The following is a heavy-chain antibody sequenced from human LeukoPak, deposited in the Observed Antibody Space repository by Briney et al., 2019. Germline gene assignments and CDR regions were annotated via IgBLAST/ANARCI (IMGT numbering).Heavy chain of an antibody. V-gene: IGHV3-7*01. CDR3: GRRGSTSWYVY. CDR2: IKQDGSEK. Sequence: GGSLRLYCAASGFTDRSYRMSWVRQAPGKGVEWVASIKQDGSEKYYVDSVKGRFTISRDNAKNSVYLQMNSLRAEDTAVYYCGRRGSTSWYVYWGQGTLVTVSS. CDR1: GFTDRSYR. D-gene: IGHD6-13*01. J-gene: IGHJ4*02.